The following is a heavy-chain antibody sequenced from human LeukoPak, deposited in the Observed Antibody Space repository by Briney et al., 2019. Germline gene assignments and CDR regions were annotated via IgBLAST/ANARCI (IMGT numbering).Heavy chain of an antibody. V-gene: IGHV4-61*09. D-gene: IGHD3-10*01. J-gene: IGHJ5*02. CDR1: GGSISSGSYY. CDR3: ARGAYFYGSGINWFDP. Sequence: SQTLSLTCTVSGGSISSGSYYWSWIRQPAGRGLEWIGHVYTSGSTNYNPSLKSRVTISVDTSKNQFSLKLSYVTAADTAVYYCARGAYFYGSGINWFDPWGQGTLVTVSS. CDR2: VYTSGST.